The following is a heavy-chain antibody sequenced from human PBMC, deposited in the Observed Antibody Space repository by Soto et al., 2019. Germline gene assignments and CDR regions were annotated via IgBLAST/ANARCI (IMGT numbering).Heavy chain of an antibody. Sequence: ASVKVSWKASGYTLTNYYMHWVRHATGQRLEWMGIINPSDKTTSYAQKFQGRVTMTSDTSTSTVYMELSSLRSEDTAVYYCARAWAGHCSPISCPADSWGQGSLVTVSS. D-gene: IGHD2-2*03. CDR1: GYTLTNYY. V-gene: IGHV1-46*03. CDR2: INPSDKTT. J-gene: IGHJ4*02. CDR3: ARAWAGHCSPISCPADS.